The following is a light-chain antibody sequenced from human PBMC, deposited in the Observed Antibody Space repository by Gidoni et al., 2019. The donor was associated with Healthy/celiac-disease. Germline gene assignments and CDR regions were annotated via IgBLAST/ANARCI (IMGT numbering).Light chain of an antibody. CDR2: GAS. CDR3: QQDGSAPPIT. V-gene: IGKV3-20*01. CDR1: QSVSSSY. J-gene: IGKJ5*01. Sequence: ELVLTQSPGTLSWSPGERATLSCRASQSVSSSYLDWYQQKPGQAPRLLIYGASRRATGIPDRFSGSGSGTDFTLTISRLEPEDFAVYYCQQDGSAPPITFGQGTRLEIK.